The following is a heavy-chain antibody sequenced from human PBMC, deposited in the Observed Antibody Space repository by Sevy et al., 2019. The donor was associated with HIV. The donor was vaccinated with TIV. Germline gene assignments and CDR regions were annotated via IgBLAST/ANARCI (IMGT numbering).Heavy chain of an antibody. Sequence: RGSLRLSCAASGFIFSDHYMDWVRQAPGKGLEWVGRTRNRANSFSTEYAASVKGRFTISRDDSRNSVYLQMNSLKTEDTAVYYCVRVGHSSGSGRPFDFWGQGTLVTVSS. CDR2: TRNRANSFST. CDR1: GFIFSDHY. V-gene: IGHV3-72*01. D-gene: IGHD6-25*01. CDR3: VRVGHSSGSGRPFDF. J-gene: IGHJ4*02.